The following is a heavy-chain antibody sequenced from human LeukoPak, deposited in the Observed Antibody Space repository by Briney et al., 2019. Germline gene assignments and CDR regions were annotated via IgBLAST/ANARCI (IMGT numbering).Heavy chain of an antibody. D-gene: IGHD3-22*01. CDR3: AGVVVRVESKADWFDP. CDR2: INPSGGST. Sequence: ASVKVSCKASGYTFTSYYMHWVRQAPGQGLEWMGIINPSGGSTSYAQKFQGRVTMTRDTSTSTVYMELSSLRSEDTAVYYCAGVVVRVESKADWFDPWGQGTLVTVSS. J-gene: IGHJ5*02. V-gene: IGHV1-46*01. CDR1: GYTFTSYY.